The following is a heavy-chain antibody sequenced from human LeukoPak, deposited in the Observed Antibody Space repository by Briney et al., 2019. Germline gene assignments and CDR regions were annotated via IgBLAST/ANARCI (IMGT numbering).Heavy chain of an antibody. V-gene: IGHV4-59*01. CDR3: ARGGWFGESPFDY. CDR2: IYYSGST. CDR1: GGSFSGYY. J-gene: IGHJ4*02. Sequence: SETLSLTCAVYGGSFSGYYWSWIRQPPGKGLEWIGYIYYSGSTNYNPSLKSRVTISVDTSKNQFSLKLSSVTAADTAVYYCARGGWFGESPFDYWGQGTLVTVSS. D-gene: IGHD3-10*01.